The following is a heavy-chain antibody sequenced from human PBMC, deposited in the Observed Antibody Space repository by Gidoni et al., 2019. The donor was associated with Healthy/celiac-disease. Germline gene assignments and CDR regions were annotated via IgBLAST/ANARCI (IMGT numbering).Heavy chain of an antibody. CDR2: ISWDGGST. CDR1: GFTFDAYT. J-gene: IGHJ5*02. V-gene: IGHV3-43*01. D-gene: IGHD2-15*01. CDR3: AKDVCSGGSCYWFDP. Sequence: EVQLVESGGVVVQPGGSLRLSCAASGFTFDAYTMPWVRQAPGKGLEWVSLISWDGGSTYYADSVNCRFTISRDNSKNSLYLQMNSLRTEDTALYYCAKDVCSGGSCYWFDPWGQGTLVTVSS.